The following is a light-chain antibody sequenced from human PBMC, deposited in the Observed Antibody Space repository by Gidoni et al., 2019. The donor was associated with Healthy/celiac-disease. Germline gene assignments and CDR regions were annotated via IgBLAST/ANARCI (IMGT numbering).Light chain of an antibody. Sequence: QSALTQHASVSGSPGQSITISCTGTSSDVCGYNYVSWYQQHPGKAPKLMIYDVSNRPSGVSNRFSGSKSGNTASLTISGLQAEDGADYYCSSYTSSSTYVVFGGGTKLTVL. CDR1: SSDVCGYNY. J-gene: IGLJ2*01. CDR3: SSYTSSSTYVV. V-gene: IGLV2-14*01. CDR2: DVS.